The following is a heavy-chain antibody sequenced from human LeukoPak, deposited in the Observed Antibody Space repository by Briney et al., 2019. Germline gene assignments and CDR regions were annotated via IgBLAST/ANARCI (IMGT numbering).Heavy chain of an antibody. CDR1: GFTFSSYG. D-gene: IGHD4-17*01. J-gene: IGHJ4*02. CDR3: AKDQSHYGDLGH. Sequence: GGSLRLSCAASGFTFSSYGMHWVRQAPGKGLEWVSFIRYDGSNKYYADSVKGRFTISRDNSKNTLYLQMNSLRAEDTAVYYCAKDQSHYGDLGHWGQGTLVTVSS. CDR2: IRYDGSNK. V-gene: IGHV3-30*02.